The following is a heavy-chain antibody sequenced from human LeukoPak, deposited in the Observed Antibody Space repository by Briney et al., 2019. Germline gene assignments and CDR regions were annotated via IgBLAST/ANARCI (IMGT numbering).Heavy chain of an antibody. V-gene: IGHV4-34*01. CDR2: INHSGST. D-gene: IGHD3-3*02. Sequence: GSLRLSCAASGFTFSSYWMSWVRQPPGKGLEWIGEINHSGSTNYNPSLKSRVTISVDTSKNQFSLKLSSVTAADTAVYYCAREALPETGAFDIWGQGTMVTVSS. J-gene: IGHJ3*02. CDR1: GFTFSSYW. CDR3: AREALPETGAFDI.